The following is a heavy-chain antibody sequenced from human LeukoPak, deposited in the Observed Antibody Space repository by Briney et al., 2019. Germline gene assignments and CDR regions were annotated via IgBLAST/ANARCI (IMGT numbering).Heavy chain of an antibody. Sequence: PGGSLRLSCAASGFTFSSYWMHWVRQAPGKGLVWVSRINSDGSSTSYADSVKGRFTISRDNAKNTLYLQMNSLRAEDTAVHYCARDRDSGSLFDYWGQGTLVTVSS. D-gene: IGHD1-26*01. CDR1: GFTFSSYW. V-gene: IGHV3-74*01. J-gene: IGHJ4*02. CDR3: ARDRDSGSLFDY. CDR2: INSDGSST.